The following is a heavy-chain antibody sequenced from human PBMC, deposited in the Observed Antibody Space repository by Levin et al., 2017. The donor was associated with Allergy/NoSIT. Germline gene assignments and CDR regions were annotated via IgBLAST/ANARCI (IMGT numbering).Heavy chain of an antibody. CDR1: GGTFSSYA. D-gene: IGHD4-17*01. V-gene: IGHV1-69*13. CDR3: ARERPLHGDHDAFDI. CDR2: IIPIFGTA. Sequence: ASVKVSCKASGGTFSSYAISWVRQAPGQGLEWMGGIIPIFGTANYAQKFQGRVTITADESTSTAYMELSSLRSEDTAVYYCARERPLHGDHDAFDIWGQGTMVTVSS. J-gene: IGHJ3*02.